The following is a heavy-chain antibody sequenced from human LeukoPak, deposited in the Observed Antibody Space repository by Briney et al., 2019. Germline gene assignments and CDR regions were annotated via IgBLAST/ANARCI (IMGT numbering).Heavy chain of an antibody. Sequence: GSSVKVSCKASGGTFISYAISWVRQAPGQGLEWMGMIYPRDGSTSYAQKFQGRVTVTRDTSTSTVHMELSGLRSEDTAVYYCARDKEGFDYGGQGTLVTVSS. J-gene: IGHJ4*02. CDR2: IYPRDGST. CDR1: GGTFISYA. CDR3: ARDKEGFDY. V-gene: IGHV1-46*01.